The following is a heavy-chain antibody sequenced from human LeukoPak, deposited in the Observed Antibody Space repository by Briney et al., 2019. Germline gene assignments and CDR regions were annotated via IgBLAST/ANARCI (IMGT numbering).Heavy chain of an antibody. V-gene: IGHV3-7*04. Sequence: GGSLRPSCAASGXTFSSYWMSWVRQAPGKGLEWVANIKQGGSEKFYVDSVKGRFTISRDNAKKSLYLQMNSLRAEDTAVYYCARDTWGYFDLWGRGTQVTVSS. CDR3: ARDTWGYFDL. CDR2: IKQGGSEK. CDR1: GXTFSSYW. D-gene: IGHD7-27*01. J-gene: IGHJ2*01.